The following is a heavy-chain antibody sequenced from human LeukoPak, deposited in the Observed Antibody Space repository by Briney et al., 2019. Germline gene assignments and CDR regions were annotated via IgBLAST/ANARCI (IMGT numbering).Heavy chain of an antibody. CDR3: ARTGDTAMVMAFDY. CDR1: GFTFSSYS. V-gene: IGHV3-21*01. J-gene: IGHJ4*02. CDR2: ISSSSSYI. D-gene: IGHD5-18*01. Sequence: GGSLRLSCAASGFTFSSYSMNWVRQAPGKGLEWVSSISSSSSYIYYADSVKGRFTISRDNAKNSLYLQMNSLRAEDTAVYYCARTGDTAMVMAFDYWGQGTLVTVSS.